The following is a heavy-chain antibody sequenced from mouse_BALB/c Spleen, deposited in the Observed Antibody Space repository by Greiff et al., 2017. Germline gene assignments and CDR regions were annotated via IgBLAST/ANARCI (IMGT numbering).Heavy chain of an antibody. V-gene: IGHV1-63*02. CDR3: AYYDYEAY. CDR2: IYPGGGYT. CDR1: GYTFTNYW. D-gene: IGHD2-4*01. J-gene: IGHJ3*01. Sequence: QVHVKQSGAELVRPGTSVKISCKASGYTFTNYWLGWVKQRPGHGLEWIGDIYPGGGYTNYNEKFKGKATLTADTSSSTAYMQLSSLTSEDSAVYFCAYYDYEAYWGQGTLVTVSA.